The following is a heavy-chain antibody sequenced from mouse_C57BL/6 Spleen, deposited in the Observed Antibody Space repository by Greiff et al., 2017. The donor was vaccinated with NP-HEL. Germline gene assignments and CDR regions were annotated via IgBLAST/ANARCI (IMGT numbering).Heavy chain of an antibody. CDR2: IDPSDSYT. CDR3: ARVAYSYGSSPDD. Sequence: QVQLQQPGAELVKPGASVKLSCKASGYTFTSYWMQWVKQRPGQGLEWIGEIDPSDSYTNYNQKLKGKATLTVDTSSSTAYMQLSSLTSEDSAVYFCARVAYSYGSSPDDWGQGTTLTVSS. D-gene: IGHD1-1*01. J-gene: IGHJ2*01. CDR1: GYTFTSYW. V-gene: IGHV1-50*01.